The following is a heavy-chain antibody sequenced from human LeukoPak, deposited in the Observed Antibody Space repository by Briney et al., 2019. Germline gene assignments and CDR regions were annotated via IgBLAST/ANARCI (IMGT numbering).Heavy chain of an antibody. Sequence: SETLSLTCTVSGGSISSYYWSWIRQPPGKGLEWIGYIYYSGSTNYNPSLKSRVTISVDTSKNQFSLKLSSVTAADTAVYYCARDRYCSGGSCTDAFDIWGQGTMVTVSS. D-gene: IGHD2-15*01. CDR2: IYYSGST. CDR1: GGSISSYY. V-gene: IGHV4-59*01. CDR3: ARDRYCSGGSCTDAFDI. J-gene: IGHJ3*02.